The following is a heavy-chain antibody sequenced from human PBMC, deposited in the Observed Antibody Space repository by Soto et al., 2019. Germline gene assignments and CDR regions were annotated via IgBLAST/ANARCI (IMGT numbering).Heavy chain of an antibody. V-gene: IGHV3-33*01. CDR3: ARSPLDFMVVGPAAIDY. D-gene: IGHD2-2*01. Sequence: QVQLVESGGGVVQPGRSLRLSCAASGFTFSSYGMHWVRQAPGKGLEWVAVIWYDGSNKYYADSVKGRFTISRDNSKNTLYLQMNSLRAEDTAVYYCARSPLDFMVVGPAAIDYWGQGALVTVSS. CDR1: GFTFSSYG. J-gene: IGHJ4*02. CDR2: IWYDGSNK.